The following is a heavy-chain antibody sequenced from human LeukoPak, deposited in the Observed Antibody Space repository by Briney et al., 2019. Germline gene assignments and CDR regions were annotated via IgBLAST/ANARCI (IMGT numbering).Heavy chain of an antibody. Sequence: SETLSLTCTVSGGSISSGDYYWSWIRQPPGKGLEWIGYIYYSGSTYYNPSLKSRVTISVGTSKNQFSLKLSSVTAADTAVYYCAREYQLLNFDYWGQGTLVTVSS. CDR1: GGSISSGDYY. D-gene: IGHD2-2*01. V-gene: IGHV4-30-4*01. CDR2: IYYSGST. CDR3: AREYQLLNFDY. J-gene: IGHJ4*02.